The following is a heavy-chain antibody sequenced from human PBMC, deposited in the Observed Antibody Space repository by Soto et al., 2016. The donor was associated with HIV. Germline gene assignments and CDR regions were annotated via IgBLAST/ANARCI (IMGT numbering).Heavy chain of an antibody. V-gene: IGHV3-9*03. J-gene: IGHJ3*02. CDR1: GFTFDDYA. D-gene: IGHD6-6*01. CDR3: AKGSTPYWPGKYPRGALRSSGDAFDI. CDR2: ISWNSGSI. Sequence: EVQLVESGGGLVQPGRSLRLSCAASGFTFDDYAMHWVRQAPGKGLEWVSGISWNSGSIGYADSVKGRFTISRDNAKNSLYLQMNSLRAEDMALYYCAKGSTPYWPGKYPRGALRSSGDAFDIWAKGQWSPSLQ.